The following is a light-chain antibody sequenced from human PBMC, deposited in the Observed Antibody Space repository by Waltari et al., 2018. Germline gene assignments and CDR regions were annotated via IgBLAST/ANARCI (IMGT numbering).Light chain of an antibody. CDR3: SSYAGSSTPVV. CDR1: SSDVGIYNL. CDR2: EVT. Sequence: QSALTQPASVSGSPGQSITISCTGTSSDVGIYNLVSWYQQHPGKTPKLMTFEVTKRHSGVSNRFSGSKSGNTASLTISGLQAEDEADYYCSSYAGSSTPVVFGGGTKLTVL. V-gene: IGLV2-23*02. J-gene: IGLJ2*01.